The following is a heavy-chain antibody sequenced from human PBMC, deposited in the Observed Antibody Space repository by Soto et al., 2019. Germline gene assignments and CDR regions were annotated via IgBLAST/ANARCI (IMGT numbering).Heavy chain of an antibody. J-gene: IGHJ4*02. CDR1: GGSISSYY. Sequence: SETLSLTCTVSGGSISSYYWSWIRQPPGKGLEWIGYIYYSGSTNYNPSLKSRVTISVDTSKNQFSLKLSSVTAADTAVYYCARVWGGWAFDYWGQGTLVTVSS. V-gene: IGHV4-59*01. CDR3: ARVWGGWAFDY. CDR2: IYYSGST. D-gene: IGHD6-19*01.